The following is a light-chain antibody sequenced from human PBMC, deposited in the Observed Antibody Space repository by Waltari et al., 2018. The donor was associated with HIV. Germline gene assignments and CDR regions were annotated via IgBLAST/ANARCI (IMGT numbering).Light chain of an antibody. J-gene: IGLJ3*02. CDR1: DSNIGSNN. CDR3: ASWDNNLNIWL. CDR2: KNN. V-gene: IGLV1-47*01. Sequence: QSVLTQPPSASGTPGQRVTISCSGTDSNIGSNNVYWYQDPPGTATKLFIYKNNGRPPVVPDRSSCSKSDTSASLAISGLRSEDEADYYCASWDNNLNIWLFGGVTKLTVL.